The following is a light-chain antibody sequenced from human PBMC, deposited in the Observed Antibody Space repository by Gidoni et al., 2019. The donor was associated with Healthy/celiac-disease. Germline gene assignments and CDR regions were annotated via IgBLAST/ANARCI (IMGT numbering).Light chain of an antibody. CDR2: VNS. V-gene: IGLV1-40*01. CDR1: SSNIGAGYD. J-gene: IGLJ2*01. Sequence: SVLTQPPSVSGPPGQRVTNACTGSSSNIGAGYDVHWYQHLPGPAPKLLIFVNSNRPSGCPDRFSGSKSGTSASLAITGLQAEDEADYYCQSYDSSLSGVVFGGGTKLTVL. CDR3: QSYDSSLSGVV.